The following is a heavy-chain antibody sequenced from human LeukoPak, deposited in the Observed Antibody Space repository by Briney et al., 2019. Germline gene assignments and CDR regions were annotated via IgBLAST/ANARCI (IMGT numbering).Heavy chain of an antibody. CDR3: ARGLGIAVAGTDYYYGMDV. CDR2: IYYSGST. D-gene: IGHD6-19*01. V-gene: IGHV4-59*01. CDR1: GGSISSYY. J-gene: IGHJ6*02. Sequence: PSETLSLTCTVSGGSISSYYWSWIRQPPGKGLEWIGYIYYSGSTNYNPSLKSRVTISVDTSKNQFSLKLSSVTAADTAVYYCARGLGIAVAGTDYYYGMDVWGQGTLVTVSS.